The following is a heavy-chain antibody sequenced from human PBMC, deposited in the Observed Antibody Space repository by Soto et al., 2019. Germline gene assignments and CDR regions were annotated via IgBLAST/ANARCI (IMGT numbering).Heavy chain of an antibody. CDR3: AREQGLRLGGYGNYGMDV. D-gene: IGHD5-12*01. J-gene: IGHJ6*02. CDR1: GYSFTSYW. Sequence: EVQLVQSGAEVKKPGESLKISCKGSGYSFTSYWIGWVRQMPGKGLEWMGIIYPGDSDTRYSPSFQGQVTISADKSISTAYLQWSSLKASDTAMYYCAREQGLRLGGYGNYGMDVWGQGTTVTVSS. CDR2: IYPGDSDT. V-gene: IGHV5-51*01.